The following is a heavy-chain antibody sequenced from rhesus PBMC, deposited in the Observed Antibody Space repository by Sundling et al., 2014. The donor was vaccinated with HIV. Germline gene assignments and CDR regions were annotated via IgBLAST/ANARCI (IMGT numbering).Heavy chain of an antibody. CDR1: GGSISADY. Sequence: QVQLQESGPGLVKPSETLSLTCAVSGGSISADYWNWIRQPPGKGLEWIGFIGGSSGSTSXNPSLQSRVTISTDTSKNQFSLKLSSVTDADTAVYFCARAKGWNYPFDSWGQGVLVTVSS. CDR3: ARAKGWNYPFDS. J-gene: IGHJ4*01. CDR2: IGGSSGST. V-gene: IGHV4-165*02. D-gene: IGHD1-1*01.